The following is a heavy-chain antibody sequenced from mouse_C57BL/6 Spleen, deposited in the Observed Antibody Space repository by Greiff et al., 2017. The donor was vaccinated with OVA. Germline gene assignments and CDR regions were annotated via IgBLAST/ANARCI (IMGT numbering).Heavy chain of an antibody. V-gene: IGHV5-6*01. Sequence: EVMLVESGGDLVKPGGSLKLSCAASGFTFSSYGMSWVRQTPDKRLEWVATISSGGSYTYYPDSVKGRFTISRDNAKNTLYLQMSSLKSEDTAMYYCARYITTVYYAMDYWGQGTSVTVSS. CDR2: ISSGGSYT. J-gene: IGHJ4*01. CDR1: GFTFSSYG. CDR3: ARYITTVYYAMDY. D-gene: IGHD1-1*01.